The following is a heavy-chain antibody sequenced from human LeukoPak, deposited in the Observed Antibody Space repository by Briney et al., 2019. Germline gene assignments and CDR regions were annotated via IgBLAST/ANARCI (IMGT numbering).Heavy chain of an antibody. D-gene: IGHD6-19*01. CDR1: GYSISSGYY. J-gene: IGHJ4*02. Sequence: SETLSLTCTVSGYSISSGYYWGWIRQPPGKGLEWIGSIYHSGSTYYNPSLKSRVTISVDTSKNQFSLKLSSVTAADTAVYYCARDDMGSGWFYWGQGTLVTVSS. V-gene: IGHV4-38-2*02. CDR3: ARDDMGSGWFY. CDR2: IYHSGST.